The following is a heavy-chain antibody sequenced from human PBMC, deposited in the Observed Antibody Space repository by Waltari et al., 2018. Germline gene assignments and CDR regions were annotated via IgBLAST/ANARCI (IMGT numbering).Heavy chain of an antibody. Sequence: EVQLVESGGGLVQPGGSLRLSCAASGFTFSSYAMSWVRQAPGKGLEWVSVVYSGGSTTYLADSVRGRFIISRDNSKNTLYLQMNSLRAEDTAIYYCAKGGAGNTWYYFDYWGQGTLVTVSS. J-gene: IGHJ4*02. CDR3: AKGGAGNTWYYFDY. CDR1: GFTFSSYA. V-gene: IGHV3-23*03. CDR2: VYSGGSTT. D-gene: IGHD2-15*01.